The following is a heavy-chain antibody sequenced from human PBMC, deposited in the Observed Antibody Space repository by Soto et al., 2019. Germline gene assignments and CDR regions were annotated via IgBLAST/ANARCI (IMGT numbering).Heavy chain of an antibody. CDR3: ARDAKGSGWYFYYYGMDV. V-gene: IGHV4-31*03. D-gene: IGHD6-19*01. Sequence: PSETLSLTCTVSGGSISSGGYYWSWIRQHPGKGLEWIGYIYYSGSTYYNPSLKSRVTISVDTSKNQFPLKLSSVTAADTAVYYCARDAKGSGWYFYYYGMDVWGQGTTVTVSS. CDR1: GGSISSGGYY. J-gene: IGHJ6*02. CDR2: IYYSGST.